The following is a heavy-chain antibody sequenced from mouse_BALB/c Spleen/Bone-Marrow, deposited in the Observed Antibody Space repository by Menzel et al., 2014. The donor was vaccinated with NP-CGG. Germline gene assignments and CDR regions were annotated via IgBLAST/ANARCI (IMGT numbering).Heavy chain of an antibody. J-gene: IGHJ2*01. CDR3: ASSFITTAFYFVY. CDR2: INPYNGDT. D-gene: IGHD1-2*01. V-gene: IGHV1-20*02. Sequence: EVKLMESGPELVKPGASVKISCKASGYSFTGYFMNWVMQSHGKSLEWIGRINPYNGDTFYNQKFKGKATLTVDKSSSTAHMELRSLASEDSAVYYCASSFITTAFYFVYWGQGTTLTVSS. CDR1: GYSFTGYF.